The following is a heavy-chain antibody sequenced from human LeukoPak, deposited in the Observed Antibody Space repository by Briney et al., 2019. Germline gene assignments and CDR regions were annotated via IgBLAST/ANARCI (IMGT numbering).Heavy chain of an antibody. V-gene: IGHV3-74*01. CDR3: AIFSLGEYQLLNDY. CDR1: GFTFSSYW. D-gene: IGHD2-2*01. J-gene: IGHJ4*02. Sequence: GGSLRLSCAASGFTFSSYWMHWVRQAPGKGLVWVSRIKSDGSNTNYADSVKGRFTISRDNAKNTLHLQMNSLRAEDTAVYYCAIFSLGEYQLLNDYWGQGTLVTVSS. CDR2: IKSDGSNT.